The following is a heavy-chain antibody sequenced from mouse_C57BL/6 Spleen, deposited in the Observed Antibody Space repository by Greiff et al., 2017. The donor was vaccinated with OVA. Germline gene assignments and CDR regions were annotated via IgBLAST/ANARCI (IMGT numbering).Heavy chain of an antibody. CDR3: ARGATTVVEGYFDV. Sequence: EVKLQQSGPELVKPGASVKISCKASGYTFTDYYMNWVKQSHGKSLEWIGDINPNNGGTSYNQKFKGKATLTVDKSSSTAYMELRSLTSEDSAVYYCARGATTVVEGYFDVWGTGTTVTVSS. J-gene: IGHJ1*03. D-gene: IGHD1-1*01. CDR1: GYTFTDYY. V-gene: IGHV1-26*01. CDR2: INPNNGGT.